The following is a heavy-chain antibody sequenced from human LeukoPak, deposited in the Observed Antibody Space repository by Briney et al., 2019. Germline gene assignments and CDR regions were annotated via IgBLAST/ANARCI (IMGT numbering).Heavy chain of an antibody. J-gene: IGHJ4*02. Sequence: PGGSLRLSCAASGFTFSSYSLNWVRQAPGKGLEWVSYISRDDRTIYYADSVKGRFTISRDNVKNSIYLQMNSLRAEDTAVYYCARGGGYASPIGYWGQGSLVTVS. CDR2: ISRDDRTI. V-gene: IGHV3-48*01. CDR3: ARGGGYASPIGY. CDR1: GFTFSSYS. D-gene: IGHD5-12*01.